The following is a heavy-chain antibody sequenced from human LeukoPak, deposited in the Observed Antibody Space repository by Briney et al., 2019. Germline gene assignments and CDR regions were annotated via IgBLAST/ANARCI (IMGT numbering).Heavy chain of an antibody. J-gene: IGHJ3*01. D-gene: IGHD5-12*01. Sequence: GESLKISCKGFGYSFSNYWITWVRQMPGKGLDWMGIIYPGDSDTRYSPSFQGQVTISADKSVNTAYLQWSSLKASDTAMYYCARLATAGATRSSFDFWGQGTMVTVSS. CDR2: IYPGDSDT. CDR3: ARLATAGATRSSFDF. CDR1: GYSFSNYW. V-gene: IGHV5-51*01.